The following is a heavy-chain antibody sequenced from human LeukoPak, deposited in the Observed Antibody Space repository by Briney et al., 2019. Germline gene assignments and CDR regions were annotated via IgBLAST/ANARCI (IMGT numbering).Heavy chain of an antibody. D-gene: IGHD5-12*01. CDR2: IYYSGST. J-gene: IGHJ3*02. Sequence: SETLSLTCTDSGGSISSYYWSWIRQPPRKGLEWIGYIYYSGSTNYDPSLKSRVAISVDTSKHQFSLKLRSVTAADTAVYYCARGRYSGYDFDIWGQGTMVTVSS. CDR1: GGSISSYY. V-gene: IGHV4-59*01. CDR3: ARGRYSGYDFDI.